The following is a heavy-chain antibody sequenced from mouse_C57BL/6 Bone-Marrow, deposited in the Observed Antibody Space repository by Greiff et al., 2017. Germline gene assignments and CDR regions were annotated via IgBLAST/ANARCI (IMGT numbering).Heavy chain of an antibody. D-gene: IGHD1-1*01. CDR3: TPYYYGGSPYYFDY. CDR1: GFNIKDDY. Sequence: EVQLQESGAELVRPGASVKLSCTASGFNIKDDYMHWVKQRPEQGLEWIGWIDPENGDTEYASKFQGKATITADTSSNTAYLQLSSLTSEDTAVYYCTPYYYGGSPYYFDYWGQGTTLTVSS. V-gene: IGHV14-4*01. CDR2: IDPENGDT. J-gene: IGHJ2*01.